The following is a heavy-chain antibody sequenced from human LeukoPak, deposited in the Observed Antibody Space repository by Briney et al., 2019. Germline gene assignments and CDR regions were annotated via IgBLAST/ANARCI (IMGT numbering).Heavy chain of an antibody. CDR3: AGSIAAAAPDY. CDR1: GGSISSSSYY. Sequence: SETLSLTRAVSGGSISSSSYYWGWIRQPPGKGLEWIGSIYYSGSTYYNPSLKSRVTISVDTSKNQFSLKLSSVTAADTAVYYCAGSIAAAAPDYWGQGTLVTVSS. J-gene: IGHJ4*02. V-gene: IGHV4-39*01. D-gene: IGHD6-13*01. CDR2: IYYSGST.